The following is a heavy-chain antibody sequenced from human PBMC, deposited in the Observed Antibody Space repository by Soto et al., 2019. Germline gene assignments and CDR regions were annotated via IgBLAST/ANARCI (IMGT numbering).Heavy chain of an antibody. Sequence: PSETLSLTCTVSGGSISSYYWSWIRQPPGKGLEWIGYIYYSGSTNYNPSLKSRVTISVDTSKNQFSLKLSSVTAADTAVYYCARAGDYYDSSGYYYRAFDIWGRGTMVTVSS. CDR1: GGSISSYY. J-gene: IGHJ3*02. CDR2: IYYSGST. CDR3: ARAGDYYDSSGYYYRAFDI. D-gene: IGHD3-22*01. V-gene: IGHV4-59*01.